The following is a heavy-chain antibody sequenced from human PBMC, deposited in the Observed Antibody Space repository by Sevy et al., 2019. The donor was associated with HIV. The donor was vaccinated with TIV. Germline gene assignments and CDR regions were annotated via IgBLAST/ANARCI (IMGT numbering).Heavy chain of an antibody. CDR2: IYSSGTT. V-gene: IGHV3-53*01. CDR1: GFDVSNNY. Sequence: GGSLRLSCAGSGFDVSNNYMSWVRQAPGKGLEWVSIIYSSGTTYYADSVKGRFTISRDKSKNTVYLQMSSLRADDTAFYHCARDYSRRPGWFDPWGQGTLVTFSS. CDR3: ARDYSRRPGWFDP. D-gene: IGHD6-13*01. J-gene: IGHJ5*02.